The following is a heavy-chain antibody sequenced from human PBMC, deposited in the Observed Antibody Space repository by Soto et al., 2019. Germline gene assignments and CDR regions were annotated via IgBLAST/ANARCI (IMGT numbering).Heavy chain of an antibody. J-gene: IGHJ4*02. CDR2: INPSGGST. D-gene: IGHD3-22*01. Sequence: GASVKVSCKASGYTFTSYYMHWVRQAPGQGLEWMGIINPSGGSTSYAQKFQGRVTMTRDTSTSTVYMELSSLRSEDTAVYYCAREHFDSSGYPTVFDYWGQGTLVTVSS. V-gene: IGHV1-46*01. CDR1: GYTFTSYY. CDR3: AREHFDSSGYPTVFDY.